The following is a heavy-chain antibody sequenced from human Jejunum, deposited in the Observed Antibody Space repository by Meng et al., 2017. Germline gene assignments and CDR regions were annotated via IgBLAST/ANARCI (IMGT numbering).Heavy chain of an antibody. V-gene: IGHV3-7*03. CDR3: ARSSRGSGWYNDY. CDR1: DGSFSDYY. Sequence: GGSLRLSCLVYDGSFSDYYCSCIRQPPGKGLEWVANIRQDGSDKNYVDSVKGRFTISRDNAKNSLYLQMNSLRAEDTGVYKCARSSRGSGWYNDYWGQGTLVTVSS. CDR2: IRQDGSDK. J-gene: IGHJ4*02. D-gene: IGHD6-19*01.